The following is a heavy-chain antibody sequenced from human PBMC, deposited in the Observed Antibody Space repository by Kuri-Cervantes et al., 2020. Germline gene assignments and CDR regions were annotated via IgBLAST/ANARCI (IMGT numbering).Heavy chain of an antibody. CDR3: ARVNSRLLGAFDY. Sequence: SVKVSCKASGGTLSSYAISWVRQAPGQGLEWMGGIIPIFGTANYAQKFQGRATITADESTSTAYMELSSLRSEDTAVYYCARVNSRLLGAFDYWGQGTLVTVSS. V-gene: IGHV1-69*13. CDR1: GGTLSSYA. CDR2: IIPIFGTA. D-gene: IGHD2/OR15-2a*01. J-gene: IGHJ4*02.